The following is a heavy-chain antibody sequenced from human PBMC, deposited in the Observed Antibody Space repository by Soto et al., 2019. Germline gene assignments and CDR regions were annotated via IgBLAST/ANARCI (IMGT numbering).Heavy chain of an antibody. CDR3: ARGRYYYDSCGYYEY. Sequence: SETLSLTCAVYGGSFSGYYWSWIRQPPGKGLEWIGEINHSGSTNYNPSLKSRVTISVDTSKNQFSLKLSSVTAADTAVYYCARGRYYYDSCGYYEYWGQGTLVTVSS. CDR2: INHSGST. D-gene: IGHD3-22*01. J-gene: IGHJ4*02. CDR1: GGSFSGYY. V-gene: IGHV4-34*01.